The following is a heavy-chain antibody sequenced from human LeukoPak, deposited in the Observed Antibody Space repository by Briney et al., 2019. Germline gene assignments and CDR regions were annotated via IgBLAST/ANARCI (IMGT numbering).Heavy chain of an antibody. Sequence: GASVKVSCKASGYTFTSYDINWVRQATGQGLEWMGWMNPDSGNTGYAQKFQGRVTMTRNTSISTAYMELSSLRSEDTAVYYCARDDAVVTAINDYWGQGTLVTVSS. CDR3: ARDDAVVTAINDY. D-gene: IGHD2-21*02. J-gene: IGHJ4*02. CDR1: GYTFTSYD. V-gene: IGHV1-8*01. CDR2: MNPDSGNT.